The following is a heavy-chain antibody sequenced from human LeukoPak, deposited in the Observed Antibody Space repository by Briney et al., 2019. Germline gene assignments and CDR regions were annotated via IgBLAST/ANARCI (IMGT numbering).Heavy chain of an antibody. Sequence: GGSLRLSCVVSVFTLSSNWMSWVRQAPGKGPEWVAKIKQDGSEKYYVDSVKGRFTISRDNAKNSVYLQMNSLRAEDTAVYYCARLTPVFCGGDCFTLDYWGQGTLVTVSS. J-gene: IGHJ4*02. CDR2: IKQDGSEK. CDR1: VFTLSSNW. D-gene: IGHD2-21*02. CDR3: ARLTPVFCGGDCFTLDY. V-gene: IGHV3-7*03.